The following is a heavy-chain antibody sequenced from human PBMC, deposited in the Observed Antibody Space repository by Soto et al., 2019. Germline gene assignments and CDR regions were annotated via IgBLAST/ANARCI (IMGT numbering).Heavy chain of an antibody. V-gene: IGHV5-51*01. Sequence: PGDSLKSSCKGSGYSFTTYWIGGLRQMPGKGLEWMGIIYPGDSDTRYSPSFQGQVTISADKSISTAYLQWSSLKASDTAMYYCARHRGQWLADDAFDIWGQGTMVTVSS. CDR2: IYPGDSDT. CDR1: GYSFTTYW. J-gene: IGHJ3*02. D-gene: IGHD6-19*01. CDR3: ARHRGQWLADDAFDI.